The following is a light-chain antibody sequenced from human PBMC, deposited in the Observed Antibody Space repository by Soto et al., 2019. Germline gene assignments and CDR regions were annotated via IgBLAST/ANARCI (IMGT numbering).Light chain of an antibody. V-gene: IGLV2-14*01. J-gene: IGLJ1*01. CDR2: DVS. CDR3: SSYTSSSTYV. Sequence: QSALTQPASVSGSPGQSITISCTGTSSDVGGYNYVSWYQQHPGKAPKLMIYDVSNRPSGVSNRFSGSKSGNTASLTISGLQAEDEADSYCSSYTSSSTYVFGTG. CDR1: SSDVGGYNY.